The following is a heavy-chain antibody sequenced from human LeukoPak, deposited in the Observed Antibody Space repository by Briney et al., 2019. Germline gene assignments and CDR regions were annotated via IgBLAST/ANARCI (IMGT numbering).Heavy chain of an antibody. CDR1: GFTFSTYS. Sequence: PGGSLRPSSAVCGFTFSTYSVNWVRQAPGKGLEWVSSISNSNSYIYYADSVRGRFTISRGTAKNSLYLQMNSLRADDTAVYYCAGDAIASAGSTGCFAYWSQGTLVTVSS. D-gene: IGHD6-13*01. CDR3: AGDAIASAGSTGCFAY. CDR2: ISNSNSYI. V-gene: IGHV3-21*01. J-gene: IGHJ4*02.